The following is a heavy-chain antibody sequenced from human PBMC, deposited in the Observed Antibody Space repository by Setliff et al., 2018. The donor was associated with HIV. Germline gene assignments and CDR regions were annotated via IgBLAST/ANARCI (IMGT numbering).Heavy chain of an antibody. CDR1: GVSIINYY. CDR3: ARDQADVYNYLLSGAFDF. D-gene: IGHD3-10*01. V-gene: IGHV4-4*07. CDR2: IYSSGST. Sequence: SETLSLTCTVSGVSIINYYWSWIRQPAGKGPEWIGRIYSSGSTNYNPSLKSRVTISLDTSKNQFSLKLSSVTAADTAVYYCARDQADVYNYLLSGAFDFWGQGAMVTVSS. J-gene: IGHJ3*01.